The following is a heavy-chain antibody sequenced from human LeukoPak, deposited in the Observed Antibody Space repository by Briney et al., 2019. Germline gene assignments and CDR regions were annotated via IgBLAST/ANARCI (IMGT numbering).Heavy chain of an antibody. CDR1: GYTFTGYY. CDR2: INPNSGGT. Sequence: GASVKVSCKASGYTFTGYYMHWVRQAPGQGLEWMGWINPNSGGTNYAQKFQGRVTMTRDTSISTAYMELSRLRSDDTAVYYCAREVEDYGEANFDYWGQGTLVTVSS. J-gene: IGHJ4*02. V-gene: IGHV1-2*02. CDR3: AREVEDYGEANFDY. D-gene: IGHD4-17*01.